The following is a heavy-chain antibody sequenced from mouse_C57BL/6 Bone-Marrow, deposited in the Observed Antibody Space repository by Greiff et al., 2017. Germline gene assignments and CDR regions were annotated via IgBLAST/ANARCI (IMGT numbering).Heavy chain of an antibody. CDR2: IYPGSGST. CDR1: GYTFTSYW. Sequence: QVQLQQPGAELVKPGASVKMSCKASGYTFTSYWITWVKQRPGQGLEWIGDIYPGSGSTNYNEKFKSKATLTVDTSSSTAYMQLSSLTSEDSAVYYCARAYESYYYAMDDWGQGTSVTVSS. D-gene: IGHD2-12*01. V-gene: IGHV1-55*01. CDR3: ARAYESYYYAMDD. J-gene: IGHJ4*01.